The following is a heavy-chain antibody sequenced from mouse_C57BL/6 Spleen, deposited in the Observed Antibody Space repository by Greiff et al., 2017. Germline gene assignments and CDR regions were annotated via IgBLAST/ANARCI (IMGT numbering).Heavy chain of an antibody. CDR2: IYPGDGDT. Sequence: QVQLKESGPELVKPGASVKISCKASGYAFSSSWMNWVKQRPGKGLEWIGRIYPGDGDTNYNGKFKGKATLTADKSSSTAYMQLSSLTSEDSAVYFCARGLPFAYWGQGTLVTVSA. J-gene: IGHJ3*01. V-gene: IGHV1-82*01. CDR3: ARGLPFAY. CDR1: GYAFSSSW. D-gene: IGHD5-5*01.